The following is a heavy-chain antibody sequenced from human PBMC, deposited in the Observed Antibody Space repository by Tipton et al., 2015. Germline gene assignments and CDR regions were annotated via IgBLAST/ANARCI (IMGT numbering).Heavy chain of an antibody. CDR1: GFTFDDYG. D-gene: IGHD3-22*01. V-gene: IGHV3-20*04. J-gene: IGHJ4*02. CDR2: INWKGGMT. CDR3: ARPRNYYDNSGHDY. Sequence: SLRLSCVASGFTFDDYGMHWVRQAPGKGLEWVPGINWKGGMTAHADSVGGRFTISRDNANNSLYLQMNSLRVEDTAVYYCARPRNYYDNSGHDYWGLGTLVTVSS.